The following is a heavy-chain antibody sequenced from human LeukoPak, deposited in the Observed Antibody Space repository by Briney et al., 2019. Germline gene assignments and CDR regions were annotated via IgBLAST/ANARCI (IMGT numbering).Heavy chain of an antibody. CDR3: ARDSITGDNSLDY. CDR2: IVGDGSKA. Sequence: GGSLRLSCAASGFTFSTYGMPWVRQAPGKGLEWVAVIVGDGSKAHYADSVRGRFTVSRDNSKTALYLQMNSLRAEDTAVYYCARDSITGDNSLDYWGRGTLVTVSS. J-gene: IGHJ4*02. D-gene: IGHD7-27*01. V-gene: IGHV3-33*05. CDR1: GFTFSTYG.